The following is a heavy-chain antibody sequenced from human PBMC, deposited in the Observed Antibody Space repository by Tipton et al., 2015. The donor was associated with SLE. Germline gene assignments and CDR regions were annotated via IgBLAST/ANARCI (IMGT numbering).Heavy chain of an antibody. CDR1: GYSFTSYW. D-gene: IGHD3-10*01. Sequence: QLVQSGAEVKKPGESLKISCKGTGYSFTSYWIGWVRQMPGKGLEWMGIVYPGDSDTTYSPPFQGQVTISADKAISTAYLQWSSLKASDTAMYYCARQADYYGSGSYYNFDYWGQGTLVTVSS. V-gene: IGHV5-51*01. J-gene: IGHJ4*02. CDR3: ARQADYYGSGSYYNFDY. CDR2: VYPGDSDT.